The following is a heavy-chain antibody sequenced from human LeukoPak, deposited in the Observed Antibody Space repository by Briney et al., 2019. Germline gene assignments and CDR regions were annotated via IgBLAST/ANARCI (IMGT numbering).Heavy chain of an antibody. V-gene: IGHV1-2*02. D-gene: IGHD2-2*01. CDR1: GYPFTGYY. J-gene: IGHJ4*02. Sequence: GASVKVSCKASGYPFTGYYLHWVRQAPGQGLERMGWINPNSGFTNYAQKFQGRVTMTRDTSISTAYMELGRLRSDDTAVYYCARLADCSSSSCRSFDYWGQGTLVTVSS. CDR3: ARLADCSSSSCRSFDY. CDR2: INPNSGFT.